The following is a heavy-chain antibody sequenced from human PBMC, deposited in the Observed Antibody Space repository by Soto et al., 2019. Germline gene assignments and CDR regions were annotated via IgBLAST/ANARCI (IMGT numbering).Heavy chain of an antibody. V-gene: IGHV3-7*01. CDR2: IKWDASEK. CDR3: ARDSGYLFGASVNNFLYY. D-gene: IGHD3-16*01. CDR1: GFSFGIYW. Sequence: PGGPLRLSCGASGFSFGIYWMSWVRQAPGKGLEWLATIKWDASEKKYVDSVKGRFTMSRDNVKNSLFLQMDSLRAEDTAVYYCARDSGYLFGASVNNFLYYWGQGALVTVSP. J-gene: IGHJ4*02.